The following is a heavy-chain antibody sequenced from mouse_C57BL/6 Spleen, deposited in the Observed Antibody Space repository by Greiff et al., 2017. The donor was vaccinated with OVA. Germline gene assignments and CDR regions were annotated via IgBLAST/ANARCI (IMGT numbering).Heavy chain of an antibody. CDR3: ARSGYYYGSSHYAMDY. Sequence: VQLQQPGAELVKPGASVKLSCKASGYTFTSYWMHWVKPRPGQGLEWIGMIHPNSGSTNYNEKFKSKATLTVDKSSSTAYMQLSSLTSEDSAVYYGARSGYYYGSSHYAMDYWGQGTSVTVSS. J-gene: IGHJ4*01. CDR2: IHPNSGST. D-gene: IGHD1-1*01. CDR1: GYTFTSYW. V-gene: IGHV1-64*01.